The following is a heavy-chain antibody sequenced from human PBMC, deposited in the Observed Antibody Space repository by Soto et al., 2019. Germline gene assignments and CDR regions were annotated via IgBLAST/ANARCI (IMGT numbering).Heavy chain of an antibody. CDR2: TYYRSKWYN. V-gene: IGHV6-1*01. CDR3: ARLGSGSNY. CDR1: GDSVSSNSAA. J-gene: IGHJ4*02. Sequence: PSETLSLTCAISGDSVSSNSAAWNWIRQPPSRGLEWLGRTYYRSKWYNEYAVSVKGRVIINPDTSKNQFSLQLNSVTPEDTAVYYCARLGSGSNYWGQGTLVTVSS. D-gene: IGHD3-10*01.